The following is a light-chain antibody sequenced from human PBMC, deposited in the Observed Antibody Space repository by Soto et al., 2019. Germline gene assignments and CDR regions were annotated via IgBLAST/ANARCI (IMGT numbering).Light chain of an antibody. V-gene: IGKV3-20*01. CDR3: HHYDSSPPYT. Sequence: EFVLTQSPGTLSLSPGERATLSCRASRSFASSYLAWYQHKPGQAPRLLIYAASSRATGIPDRFIGSGSGTDFTLTISRLEPDDSAVYYCHHYDSSPPYTFGQGTRLEIK. J-gene: IGKJ5*01. CDR2: AAS. CDR1: RSFASSY.